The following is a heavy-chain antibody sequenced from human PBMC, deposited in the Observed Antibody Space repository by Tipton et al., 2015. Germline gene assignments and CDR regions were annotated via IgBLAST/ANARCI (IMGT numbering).Heavy chain of an antibody. D-gene: IGHD6-19*01. CDR3: ARDRGSGWSEGFDY. J-gene: IGHJ4*02. Sequence: LVQSGAEVKKPGASVKVSCKASGYTFINYYMHWVRQAPGQGLEWMGWISAYNGHTNYAQKLQGRLTMTADTSTSTAYMELRSLTSDDTAVYYCARDRGSGWSEGFDYWGQGTLVTVSS. CDR2: ISAYNGHT. CDR1: GYTFINYY. V-gene: IGHV1-18*04.